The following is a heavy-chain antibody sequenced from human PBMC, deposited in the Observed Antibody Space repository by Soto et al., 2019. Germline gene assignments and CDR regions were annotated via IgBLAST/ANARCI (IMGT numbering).Heavy chain of an antibody. J-gene: IGHJ6*02. CDR2: IYLDGDR. CDR1: GFSLSTSGVG. D-gene: IGHD2-21*02. CDR3: VHSRCGGDCLQSYSSHYYYGMDI. V-gene: IGHV2-5*02. Sequence: SGPTLVNPTQTLTLTCPFSGFSLSTSGVGVGWVRQPPGKALEWLALIYLDGDRRYSPSLMNRLTIAKDTSKNQVVLTMTNMDPVDTATYYCVHSRCGGDCLQSYSSHYYYGMDIWGQGTTVTVSS.